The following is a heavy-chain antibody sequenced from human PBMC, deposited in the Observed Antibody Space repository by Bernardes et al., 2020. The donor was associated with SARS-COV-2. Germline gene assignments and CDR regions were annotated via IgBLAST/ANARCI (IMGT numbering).Heavy chain of an antibody. CDR1: GDSIRSGGYY. CDR2: IYYSGST. Sequence: SETLSLTCTVSGDSIRSGGYYWSWIRQHPGKGLEWIGYIYYSGSTHYNPSLKSRLTIAVDTSKNQFSLKLSSVTAADTAIYYCARGTWIELWLGGNWFDPWGQGTLVTVSS. V-gene: IGHV4-31*03. J-gene: IGHJ5*02. CDR3: ARGTWIELWLGGNWFDP. D-gene: IGHD5-18*01.